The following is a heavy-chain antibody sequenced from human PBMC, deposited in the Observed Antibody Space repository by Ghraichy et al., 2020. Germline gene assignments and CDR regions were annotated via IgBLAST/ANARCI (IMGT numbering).Heavy chain of an antibody. Sequence: SETLSLTCTVSGGSISSYYWSWIRQPPGKGLEWIGYIYYNGSPNYNPSLKSRVTMSVDTSKNQFSLKLSSVTAADTAVYYCARDGKGVVVNAFDIWGQGTMVTVSS. CDR3: ARDGKGVVVNAFDI. J-gene: IGHJ3*02. CDR1: GGSISSYY. D-gene: IGHD3-22*01. V-gene: IGHV4-59*01. CDR2: IYYNGSP.